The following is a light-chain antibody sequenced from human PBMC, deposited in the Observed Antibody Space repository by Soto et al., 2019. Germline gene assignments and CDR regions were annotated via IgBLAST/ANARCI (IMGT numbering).Light chain of an antibody. V-gene: IGKV2-24*01. Sequence: DVVMTQTPLSSPVTLGQPASISCRSSESLVHSDGRTYLSWLQQRPGQPPRLLLYLISNRFSGVPDRFSGSGAGTDFTLKISRVEAEDVGVYYCVQLTHFPWTCGQGTKVEIK. CDR3: VQLTHFPWT. J-gene: IGKJ1*01. CDR1: ESLVHSDGRTY. CDR2: LIS.